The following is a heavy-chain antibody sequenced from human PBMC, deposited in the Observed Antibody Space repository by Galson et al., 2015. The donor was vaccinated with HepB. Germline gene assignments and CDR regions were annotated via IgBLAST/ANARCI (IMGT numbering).Heavy chain of an antibody. J-gene: IGHJ5*02. CDR2: ISWNSGSI. Sequence: SLRLSCAASGSTFDDYAMHWVRQAPGKGLEWVSGISWNSGSIGYADSVKGRLTISRDNAKNSLYLQMNSLRAEDTALYYCAKDPYGVLRIDSNWFDPWGQGTLVTVSS. D-gene: IGHD4-17*01. CDR3: AKDPYGVLRIDSNWFDP. CDR1: GSTFDDYA. V-gene: IGHV3-9*01.